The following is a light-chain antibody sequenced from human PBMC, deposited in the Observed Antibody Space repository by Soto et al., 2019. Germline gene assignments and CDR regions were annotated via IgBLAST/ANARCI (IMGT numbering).Light chain of an antibody. J-gene: IGKJ1*01. CDR3: QQYNNWPWT. V-gene: IGKV3-15*01. CDR1: QSVSSN. CDR2: GAS. Sequence: EIVMTQSPATLSVSPGERATLSCRASQSVSSNLAWYQQKPGQAPRLLIYGASTRATGIPARFSGSGSGTEFTLNISSMQSEDFAVYYCQQYNNWPWTFCQGTKVEIK.